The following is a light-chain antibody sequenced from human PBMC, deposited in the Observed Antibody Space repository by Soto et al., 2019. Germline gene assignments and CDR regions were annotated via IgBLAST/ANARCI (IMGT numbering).Light chain of an antibody. J-gene: IGLJ1*01. CDR2: DVT. CDR3: SSYASSSTPYV. CDR1: MSDVGGYNF. V-gene: IGLV2-14*01. Sequence: QSVLTQPASVSGSPGQSITISCTGTMSDVGGYNFVSWHQQHPGKAPKLMIYDVTNRPSGVSNRFSGSKSGNTASLTISGLQAEDEADYYCSSYASSSTPYVFGTGTKVTVL.